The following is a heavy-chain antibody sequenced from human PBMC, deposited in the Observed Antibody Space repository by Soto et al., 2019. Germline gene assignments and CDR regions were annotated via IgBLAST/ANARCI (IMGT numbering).Heavy chain of an antibody. D-gene: IGHD3-16*02. CDR2: MIPNIGNT. Sequence: GASVKVSCKASGYTFTSYDINWVRQATGQGLEWMGGMIPNIGNTGYAQKFQGRDTITADISTSTAYMELSSLRSEDTAVYYCAVTFGGVIGYYYGMDVWGQGTTVTSP. V-gene: IGHV1-8*01. CDR3: AVTFGGVIGYYYGMDV. J-gene: IGHJ6*02. CDR1: GYTFTSYD.